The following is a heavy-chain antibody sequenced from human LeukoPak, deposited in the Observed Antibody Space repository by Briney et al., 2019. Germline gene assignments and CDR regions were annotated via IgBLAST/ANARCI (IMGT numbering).Heavy chain of an antibody. CDR1: GFSFDEFS. CDR3: VTAPRYSAYVPFDQ. V-gene: IGHV1-24*01. J-gene: IGHJ4*02. Sequence: AASVKVSCKVSGFSFDEFSMHWVRQTPTKGLEWMGGFHTEDGDMNYAQEFQGRVIMTEDSSAKTAYLEVSGLTSEDTAVYYCVTAPRYSAYVPFDQWGPGTLVTVSS. CDR2: FHTEDGDM. D-gene: IGHD5-12*01.